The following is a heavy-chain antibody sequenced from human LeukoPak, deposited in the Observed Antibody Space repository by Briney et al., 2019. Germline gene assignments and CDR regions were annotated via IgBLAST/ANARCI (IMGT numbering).Heavy chain of an antibody. J-gene: IGHJ4*02. CDR1: GGSFSGYY. CDR3: ARGRLRYDFWSGYYLYFDY. Sequence: SETLSLTCAVYGGSFSGYYWSWLRQPPGKGLEWIGEINHSGSTNYNPCLKSRVTISVDTSKNQFSLKLSSVTAADTAVYYCARGRLRYDFWSGYYLYFDYWGQGTLVTVSS. D-gene: IGHD3-3*01. V-gene: IGHV4-34*01. CDR2: INHSGST.